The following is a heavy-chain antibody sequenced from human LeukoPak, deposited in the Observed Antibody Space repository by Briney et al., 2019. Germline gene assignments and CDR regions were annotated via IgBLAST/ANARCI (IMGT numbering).Heavy chain of an antibody. CDR3: ARAFSTTAFDY. V-gene: IGHV3-74*01. CDR2: INSDGSST. J-gene: IGHJ4*02. Sequence: GGSLRLSCAASGFTFSSYWMHWVRQAPGKGLVWVSRINSDGSSTNYADSVKGRFTISRDNAKNTLYLQMNILRAEDTAVYYCARAFSTTAFDYWGQGTLVTVSS. D-gene: IGHD4-17*01. CDR1: GFTFSSYW.